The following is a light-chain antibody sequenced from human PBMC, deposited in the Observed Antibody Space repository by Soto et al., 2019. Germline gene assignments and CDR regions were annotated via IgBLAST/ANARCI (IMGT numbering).Light chain of an antibody. Sequence: DIQMTQSPSTLSAFVGDRVTITCRASQSVGRLLAWYQQRPGEAPKVLIWDASTLRRGVPSRFSGSGSGTEFTLTISSLQPDDFATYYCQQYNSYLYTFGQGTKLEIK. J-gene: IGKJ2*01. CDR3: QQYNSYLYT. CDR2: DAS. CDR1: QSVGRL. V-gene: IGKV1-5*01.